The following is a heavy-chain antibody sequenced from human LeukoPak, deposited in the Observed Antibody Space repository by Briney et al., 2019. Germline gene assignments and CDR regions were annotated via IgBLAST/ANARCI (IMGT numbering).Heavy chain of an antibody. Sequence: ASVKVSCKASGYTFTSYDINWVRQATGQGLEWMGWRNPNSGNTGYAQKFQGRVTMTRNTSISTAYMELSSLRSEDTAVYYCARHVRRRGAFDIWGQGTMVTVSS. CDR2: RNPNSGNT. V-gene: IGHV1-8*01. D-gene: IGHD1-14*01. J-gene: IGHJ3*02. CDR3: ARHVRRRGAFDI. CDR1: GYTFTSYD.